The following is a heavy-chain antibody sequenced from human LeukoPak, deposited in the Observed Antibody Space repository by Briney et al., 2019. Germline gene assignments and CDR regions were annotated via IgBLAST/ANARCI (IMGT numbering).Heavy chain of an antibody. CDR2: IDDVGSGT. Sequence: PGGSLRLSCAVSGFTLSSNWMHWVRQVPGKGLVWVSRIDDVGSGTSYADSVKGRFTISRDNAKNSLYLQMNSLRAEDTAVYYCARDLLSRGAFDIWGQGTMVTVSS. V-gene: IGHV3-74*01. D-gene: IGHD1-26*01. CDR1: GFTLSSNW. J-gene: IGHJ3*02. CDR3: ARDLLSRGAFDI.